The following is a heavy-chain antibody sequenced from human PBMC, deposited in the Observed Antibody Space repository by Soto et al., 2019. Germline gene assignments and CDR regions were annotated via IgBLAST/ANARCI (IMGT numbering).Heavy chain of an antibody. V-gene: IGHV3-74*01. CDR1: GFTFGNYW. CDR2: MNSDGSTT. Sequence: GGSLRLSCAASGFTFGNYWMHWVRQAPGKGLEWVSRMNSDGSTTNYADSVKGRFTVSRDNARNTRHLQMNSLRAEDTAVYYCATAEVDYWGPGTLVTVSS. J-gene: IGHJ4*02. CDR3: ATAEVDY.